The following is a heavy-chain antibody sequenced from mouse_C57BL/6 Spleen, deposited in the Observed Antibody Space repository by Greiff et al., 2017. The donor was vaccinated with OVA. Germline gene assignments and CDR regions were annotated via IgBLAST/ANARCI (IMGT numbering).Heavy chain of an antibody. J-gene: IGHJ1*03. CDR1: GYTFTSYW. CDR3: ARGGHYYGSSYDWYFDV. D-gene: IGHD1-1*01. Sequence: QVQLQQPGAELVKPGASVKLSCKASGYTFTSYWMHWVKQRPGQGLEWIGMIHPNSGSTNYNEKFKSKATLTVDKSSSTAYMQLSSLTSEDSAVYYCARGGHYYGSSYDWYFDVWGTGTTVTVSS. CDR2: IHPNSGST. V-gene: IGHV1-64*01.